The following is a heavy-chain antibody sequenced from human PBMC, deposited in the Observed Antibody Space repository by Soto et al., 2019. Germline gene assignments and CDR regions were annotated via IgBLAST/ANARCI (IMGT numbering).Heavy chain of an antibody. CDR1: GYTFTSYD. Sequence: GASVKVSCKASGYTFTSYDINWVRQATGQGLEWMGWMSPNSGNTGYAQKFQGRVTMTRNTSISTAYMELSSLRSEDTAVYYCARGSKYQLPRYYYMDVWGKGTTVTVSS. CDR2: MSPNSGNT. D-gene: IGHD2-2*01. CDR3: ARGSKYQLPRYYYMDV. J-gene: IGHJ6*03. V-gene: IGHV1-8*01.